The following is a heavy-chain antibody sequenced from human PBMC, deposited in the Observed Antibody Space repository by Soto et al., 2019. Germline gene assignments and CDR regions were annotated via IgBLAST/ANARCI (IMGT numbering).Heavy chain of an antibody. CDR2: ISGSGGST. CDR3: AKVQKGQLLFYYYGMDV. D-gene: IGHD2-2*01. V-gene: IGHV3-23*01. CDR1: GFTFSSYA. J-gene: IGHJ6*02. Sequence: LRLSCAASGFTFSSYAMSWVRQAPGKGLEWVSAISGSGGSTYYADSVKGRFTISRDNSKNTLYLQMNSLRAEDTAVYYCAKVQKGQLLFYYYGMDVWGQGTTVTV.